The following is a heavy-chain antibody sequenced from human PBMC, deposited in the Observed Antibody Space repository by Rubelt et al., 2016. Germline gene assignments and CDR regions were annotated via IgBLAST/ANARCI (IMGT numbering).Heavy chain of an antibody. CDR2: ITWNGGST. CDR3: TTDTYSY. V-gene: IGHV3-20*03. D-gene: IGHD4-11*01. Sequence: DDYGMSWVRQAPGKGLEWVSGITWNGGSTGYADSVKGRFTISRDNAKNSLYLQMNSLRAEDTALYYCTTDTYSYWGQGTLVTVSS. J-gene: IGHJ4*02. CDR1: DDYG.